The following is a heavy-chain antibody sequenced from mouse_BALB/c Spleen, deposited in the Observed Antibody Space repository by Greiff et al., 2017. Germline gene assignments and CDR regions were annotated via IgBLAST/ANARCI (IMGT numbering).Heavy chain of an antibody. CDR1: GFTFSSFG. CDR2: ISSGSSTI. D-gene: IGHD3-3*01. Sequence: EVMLVESGGGLVQPGGSRKLSCAASGFTFSSFGMHWVRQAPEKGLEWVAYISSGSSTIYYADTVKGRFTISRDNPKNTLFLQMTSLRSEDTTMYYCARGDGYFDDWGQGTTLTVSS. V-gene: IGHV5-17*02. J-gene: IGHJ2*01. CDR3: ARGDGYFDD.